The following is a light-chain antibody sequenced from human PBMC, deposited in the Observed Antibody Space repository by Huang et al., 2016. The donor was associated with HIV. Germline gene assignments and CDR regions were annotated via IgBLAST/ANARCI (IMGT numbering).Light chain of an antibody. CDR2: DSS. Sequence: ELVLTQSPATLSLSPGERATLSCRSSQSVSSYLAWYQQKPGQAPRLLIYDSSNRATCIPARFSGSGSGTDFTRTISILEPEDFAVYYCQQRSNWPWTFGQGTKVEIK. V-gene: IGKV3-11*01. CDR1: QSVSSY. CDR3: QQRSNWPWT. J-gene: IGKJ1*01.